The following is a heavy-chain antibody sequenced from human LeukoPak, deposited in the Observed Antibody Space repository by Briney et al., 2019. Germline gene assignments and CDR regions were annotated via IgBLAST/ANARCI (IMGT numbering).Heavy chain of an antibody. J-gene: IGHJ6*03. Sequence: GGSLRLSCAASGFTFSSYEMNWVRQAPGKGLEWVSYISSSGSTIYYADSVKGRFTISRDNAKNSLYLQMNSLRAEDTAVYYCARKGGATTYGKYYYYMDVWGKGTTVTISS. CDR3: ARKGGATTYGKYYYYMDV. V-gene: IGHV3-48*03. CDR1: GFTFSSYE. CDR2: ISSSGSTI. D-gene: IGHD1-26*01.